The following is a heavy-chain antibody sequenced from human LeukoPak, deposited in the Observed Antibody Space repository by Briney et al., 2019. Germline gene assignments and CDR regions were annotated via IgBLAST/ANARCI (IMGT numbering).Heavy chain of an antibody. D-gene: IGHD2-2*01. J-gene: IGHJ4*02. CDR3: AKGVSF. Sequence: GESLRLSCTASGFTFSYYSMNWVRQAQGRGLEWISYISDTSSTIYYADSVRGRFTISRDNAKNSLYLQMNSLRAEDTAVYYCAKGVSFWGQGTLVTVSS. V-gene: IGHV3-48*04. CDR1: GFTFSYYS. CDR2: ISDTSSTI.